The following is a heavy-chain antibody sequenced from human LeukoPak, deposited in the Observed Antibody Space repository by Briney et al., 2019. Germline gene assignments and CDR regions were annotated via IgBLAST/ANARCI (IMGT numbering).Heavy chain of an antibody. CDR3: ASYAVGQWDRLGWFDP. J-gene: IGHJ5*02. D-gene: IGHD1-26*01. CDR1: GGSISSFY. Sequence: SRTLSLTCTVSGGSISSFYWIWIRQPPGQCLAWTGYIYYSGSTNYNPSLKSRVTISVDTSKNQFSLKLSSVTAADTAVYYCASYAVGQWDRLGWFDPWGQGTLVTVSS. CDR2: IYYSGST. V-gene: IGHV4-59*01.